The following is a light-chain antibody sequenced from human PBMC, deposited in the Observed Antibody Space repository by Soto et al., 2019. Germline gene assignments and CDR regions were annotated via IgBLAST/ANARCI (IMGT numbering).Light chain of an antibody. V-gene: IGKV1-39*01. CDR3: QQIYNAPFT. CDR2: APS. J-gene: IGKJ2*01. Sequence: DIQVTQFPPSLSASVGDRVTITCRASQSIDSFLIWYQQRPGRAPKVLIYAPSSLQSGVPSRFSGSGSGTDFTLTINNLQPEDLATYYCQQIYNAPFTFGQGTNLDI. CDR1: QSIDSF.